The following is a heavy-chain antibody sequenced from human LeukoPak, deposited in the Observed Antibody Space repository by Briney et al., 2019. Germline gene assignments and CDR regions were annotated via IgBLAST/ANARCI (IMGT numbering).Heavy chain of an antibody. Sequence: GESLKISCEGSGYSFTNYWIGWVRQMPGKGLEWMGIIYPDDSDTRYSPSFQGQVTISANKSIGTAYLQWSSLKASDTAMYYCAIGGDSSTSCYRCFNYWGQGTLVTVSS. CDR1: GYSFTNYW. J-gene: IGHJ4*02. CDR2: IYPDDSDT. CDR3: AIGGDSSTSCYRCFNY. V-gene: IGHV5-51*01. D-gene: IGHD2-2*01.